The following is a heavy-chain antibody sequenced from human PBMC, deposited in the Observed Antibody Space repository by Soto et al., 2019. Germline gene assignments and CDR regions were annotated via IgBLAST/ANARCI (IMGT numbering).Heavy chain of an antibody. V-gene: IGHV4-4*02. CDR2: IYHSGST. J-gene: IGHJ6*02. Sequence: AETMSLTCAVSGGSISSSNWWSCVRQPPGKGREWIGEIYHSGSTNYNPSLKSRVTISVDKSKNQFSLKLSSVTAAETGVYYCAGGGVNCGGDCYSDYYYYGMDVWGQGTTVTV. CDR1: GGSISSSNW. D-gene: IGHD2-21*02. CDR3: AGGGVNCGGDCYSDYYYYGMDV.